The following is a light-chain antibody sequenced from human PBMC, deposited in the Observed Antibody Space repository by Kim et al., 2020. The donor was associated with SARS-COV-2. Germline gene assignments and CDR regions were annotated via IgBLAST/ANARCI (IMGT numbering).Light chain of an antibody. Sequence: GSPGQTATITCSGDKLGDKFTCWYQQRPGQSPVLVIYQDNKRPSGIPERFSGSNSGNTATLTISGTQAMDEADYYCQAWDSSIVVFGGGTQLTVL. CDR3: QAWDSSIVV. CDR2: QDN. J-gene: IGLJ2*01. V-gene: IGLV3-1*01. CDR1: KLGDKF.